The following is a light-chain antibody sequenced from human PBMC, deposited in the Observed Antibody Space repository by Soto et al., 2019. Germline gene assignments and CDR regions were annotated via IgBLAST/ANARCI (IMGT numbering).Light chain of an antibody. CDR2: SYN. V-gene: IGLV1-44*01. J-gene: IGLJ3*02. CDR1: SSNIGRNT. Sequence: QSVLTQPPSASGTPGQRVTISCSGSSSNIGRNTVNWYQQLPGTAPKLLIYSYNQRPSGVPDRFSGSKSGTSASLAISGLQSEDEADYYCAAWDDSLNGLWVFGGGTKLTVL. CDR3: AAWDDSLNGLWV.